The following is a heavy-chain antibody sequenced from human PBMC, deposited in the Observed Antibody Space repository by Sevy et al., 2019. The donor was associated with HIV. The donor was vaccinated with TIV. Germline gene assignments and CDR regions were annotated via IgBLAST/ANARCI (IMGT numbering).Heavy chain of an antibody. CDR3: ATHHDYDSSGYVY. Sequence: SENLSLTCAVYGGSFSGYYWSWIRQPPGKGLEWIGEINHSGSTNYNPSLKSRVTISVDTSKNQFSLKLSSVTAADTAVYYCATHHDYDSSGYVYWGQGTLVTVSS. V-gene: IGHV4-34*01. J-gene: IGHJ4*01. CDR2: INHSGST. D-gene: IGHD3-22*01. CDR1: GGSFSGYY.